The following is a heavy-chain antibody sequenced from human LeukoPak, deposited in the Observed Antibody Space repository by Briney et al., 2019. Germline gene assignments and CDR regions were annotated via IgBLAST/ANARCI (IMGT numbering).Heavy chain of an antibody. CDR2: MNPNNGNT. CDR1: GYTFTSCD. J-gene: IGHJ1*01. V-gene: IGHV1-8*01. CDR3: SRGGPVAGTHKYFQH. Sequence: GASVKVSCKASGYTFTSCDINWVRQATGQGLEWMGWMNPNNGNTDYAQKFQGRVTLTRNTSISTAYMELSSLRSEDTAVYYCSRGGPVAGTHKYFQHWGQGTLVTVSS. D-gene: IGHD6-19*01.